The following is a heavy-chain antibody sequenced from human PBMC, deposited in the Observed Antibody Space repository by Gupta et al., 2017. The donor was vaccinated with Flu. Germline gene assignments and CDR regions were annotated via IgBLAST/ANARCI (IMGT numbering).Heavy chain of an antibody. D-gene: IGHD4-17*01. V-gene: IGHV4-4*02. CDR2: IYHSGST. CDR1: GGSINSSNW. J-gene: IGHJ5*02. CDR3: ATTPVITPGGIPLKMNWIDP. Sequence: QVQLQESGPGLVKPSGTLSLTCAVSGGSINSSNWWSWVRQPPGKGLEWIGEIYHSGSTNYSPSLKSRVTISVDKSKNQFSLKLTSVTAADTAIYYCATTPVITPGGIPLKMNWIDPWGQGTLVTVSS.